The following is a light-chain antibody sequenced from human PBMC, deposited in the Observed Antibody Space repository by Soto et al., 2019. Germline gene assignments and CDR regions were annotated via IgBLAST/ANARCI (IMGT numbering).Light chain of an antibody. CDR1: SSDIGGYNY. J-gene: IGLJ1*01. CDR3: SSYTNTSIPYV. Sequence: QSALTQPASVSGSPGQSITISCTGTSSDIGGYNYVSWYQHHPATAPKLLIYEVSNRPSGVVNRFSGSKSGNTASLTISGLQAEDEADYYCSSYTNTSIPYVFGTGTKVTVL. CDR2: EVS. V-gene: IGLV2-14*01.